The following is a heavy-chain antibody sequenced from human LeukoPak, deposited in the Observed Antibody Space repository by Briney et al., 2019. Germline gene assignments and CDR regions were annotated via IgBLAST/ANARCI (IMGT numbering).Heavy chain of an antibody. V-gene: IGHV1-69*13. Sequence: SVKVSCKASGGTFSSYAISWVPQAPGQGLEWMGGIIPIFGTANYAQKFQGRVTIIADESTSTAYMELSSLRSEDTAVYYCAGGYDFWSGSPYYYYYMDVWGKGTTVTVSS. J-gene: IGHJ6*03. CDR3: AGGYDFWSGSPYYYYYMDV. CDR2: IIPIFGTA. D-gene: IGHD3-3*01. CDR1: GGTFSSYA.